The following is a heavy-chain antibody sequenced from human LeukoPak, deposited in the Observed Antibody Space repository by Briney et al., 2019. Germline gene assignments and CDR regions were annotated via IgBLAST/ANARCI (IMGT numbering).Heavy chain of an antibody. D-gene: IGHD3-9*01. Sequence: GGSLRLSCAASGFTFSLYWMNWVRRAPGKGLEWVANIKQDGSEKNYVDSVKGRFTISRDNTKNSLYLQMNNLRVEDTAMYYCAGGTGFIIKDWGQGTLVTVSS. CDR1: GFTFSLYW. J-gene: IGHJ4*02. V-gene: IGHV3-7*03. CDR2: IKQDGSEK. CDR3: AGGTGFIIKD.